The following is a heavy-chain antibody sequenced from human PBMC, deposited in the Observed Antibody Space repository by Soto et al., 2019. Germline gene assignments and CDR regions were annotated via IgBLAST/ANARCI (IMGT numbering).Heavy chain of an antibody. V-gene: IGHV4-59*01. CDR1: GDYISNCYH. J-gene: IGHJ4*02. Sequence: PSETLSLTCAVSGDYISNCYHWAWIRQPPGKGLEWIVYIYYSGSTNYNPSLKSRVTISVDTSKNQFSLKLSSVTAADTAVYYCARLSAKIAAPRPRGYFDYWGQGTLVTVSS. D-gene: IGHD6-6*01. CDR3: ARLSAKIAAPRPRGYFDY. CDR2: IYYSGST.